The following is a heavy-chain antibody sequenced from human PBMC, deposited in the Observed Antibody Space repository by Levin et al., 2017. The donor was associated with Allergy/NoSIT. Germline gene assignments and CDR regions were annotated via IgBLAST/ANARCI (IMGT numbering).Heavy chain of an antibody. D-gene: IGHD6-13*01. Sequence: GESLKISCSASGFTFSNHGMHWVRQAPGKGLEYVSAISPNGGSTYYADSVEGRFTISRDNSKNTLYLQMNSLRSEDTAMYYCVKAGSSWFESVFYFDYWGQGTLVTVSS. CDR3: VKAGSSWFESVFYFDY. V-gene: IGHV3-64D*06. CDR1: GFTFSNHG. CDR2: ISPNGGST. J-gene: IGHJ4*02.